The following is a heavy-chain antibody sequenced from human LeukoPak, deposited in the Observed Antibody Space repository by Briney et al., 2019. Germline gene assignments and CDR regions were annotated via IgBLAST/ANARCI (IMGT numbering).Heavy chain of an antibody. J-gene: IGHJ4*02. CDR3: AKVKDFWSGSNIYYFDY. V-gene: IGHV3-30-3*01. D-gene: IGHD3-3*01. CDR2: ISYDGSNK. Sequence: PGGSLRLSCAASGFTFSSYAMHWVRQAPGKGLEWVAVISYDGSNKYYADSVKGRFTISRDNSKNTLYLQMNSLRAEDTAEYYCAKVKDFWSGSNIYYFDYWGQGTLVTVSS. CDR1: GFTFSSYA.